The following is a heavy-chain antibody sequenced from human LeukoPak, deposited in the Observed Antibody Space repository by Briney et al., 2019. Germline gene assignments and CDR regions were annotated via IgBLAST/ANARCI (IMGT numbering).Heavy chain of an antibody. CDR3: ARDRMVRGVGSVWFDP. D-gene: IGHD3-10*01. V-gene: IGHV4-61*02. CDR1: GGSISSGSYY. Sequence: SETLSLTCTVSGGSISSGSYYWRWIRQPAGKGLEWIGRIYTSGSTNYNPSLKSRVTISVDTSKNQFSLKLSSVTAADTAVYYCARDRMVRGVGSVWFDPWGQGTLVTVSS. J-gene: IGHJ5*02. CDR2: IYTSGST.